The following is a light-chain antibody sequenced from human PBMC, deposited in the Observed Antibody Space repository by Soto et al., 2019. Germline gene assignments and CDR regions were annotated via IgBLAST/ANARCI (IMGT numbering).Light chain of an antibody. CDR1: SGDVGGYNY. CDR3: CSYAGSYTPDV. J-gene: IGLJ1*01. V-gene: IGLV2-11*01. CDR2: DVS. Sequence: QSALTQPRSVSGSPGQSVTISCTGTSGDVGGYNYVSWYQQHPGKAPKLMIYDVSKRPSGVPDRFSGSKSGNTASLTISGLQAEDEADYYCCSYAGSYTPDVFGTGTKLTVL.